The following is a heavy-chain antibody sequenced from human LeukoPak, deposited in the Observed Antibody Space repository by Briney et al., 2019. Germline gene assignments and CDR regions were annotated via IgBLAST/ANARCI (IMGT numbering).Heavy chain of an antibody. Sequence: ASVKVSCKASGYTFTSYAMNWVRQAPGQGLEWMGWINTNTGNPTYAQGFTGRFVFSLDTSVSTAYLQISSLKAVDTAVYYCARSTYYYDSSGTEFDYWGQGTLVTVSS. CDR3: ARSTYYYDSSGTEFDY. CDR1: GYTFTSYA. CDR2: INTNTGNP. J-gene: IGHJ4*02. D-gene: IGHD3-22*01. V-gene: IGHV7-4-1*02.